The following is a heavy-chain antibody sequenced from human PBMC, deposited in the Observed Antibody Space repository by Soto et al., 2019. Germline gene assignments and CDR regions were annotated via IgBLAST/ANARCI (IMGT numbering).Heavy chain of an antibody. J-gene: IGHJ4*02. CDR1: GFTFSSYA. V-gene: IGHV3-64*01. Sequence: EVQLVESGGGLVQPGGSLRLSCAASGFTFSSYAMHWVRQAPGKGLEYVSAISSNGGSTYYANSVKGRFTISRDNSKNTLYLQMGSLRAEDMAVYYCARGSDSSGWYSCDYWGQGTLVTVSS. CDR2: ISSNGGST. CDR3: ARGSDSSGWYSCDY. D-gene: IGHD6-19*01.